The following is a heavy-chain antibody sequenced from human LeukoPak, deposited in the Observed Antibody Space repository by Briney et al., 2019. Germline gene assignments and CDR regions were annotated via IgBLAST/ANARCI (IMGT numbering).Heavy chain of an antibody. D-gene: IGHD2-2*02. J-gene: IGHJ5*02. CDR2: ISSSGTTI. CDR1: GFTFSDYY. Sequence: GGSLRLSCAVSGFTFSDYYMNWIRQAPGKGLEWVTYISSSGTTIFYADSVKGRFTISRDNAKNSLYLQMNSLEAEDTDVYYCARGQYCSTTSCYTEVRFDPWGQGTLVIVSS. CDR3: ARGQYCSTTSCYTEVRFDP. V-gene: IGHV3-11*01.